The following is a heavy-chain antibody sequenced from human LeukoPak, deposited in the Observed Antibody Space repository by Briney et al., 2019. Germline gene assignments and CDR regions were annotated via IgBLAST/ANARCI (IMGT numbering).Heavy chain of an antibody. CDR1: GGSISSGGYS. CDR3: ARGTSYCTNGVCYREGMDV. Sequence: SETLSLTCAVSGGSISSGGYSWSWIRQPPGKGLEWIGYIYHSGSTYYNPSLKSRVTISVDRSKNQFSLKLSFVTAADTAVYYCARGTSYCTNGVCYREGMDVWGQGTTVTVSS. J-gene: IGHJ6*02. CDR2: IYHSGST. D-gene: IGHD2-8*01. V-gene: IGHV4-30-2*01.